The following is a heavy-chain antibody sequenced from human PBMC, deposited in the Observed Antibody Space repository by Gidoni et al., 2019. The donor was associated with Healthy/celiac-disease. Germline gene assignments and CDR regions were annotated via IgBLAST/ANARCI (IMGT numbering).Heavy chain of an antibody. CDR2: ISSSSSYI. D-gene: IGHD2-15*01. J-gene: IGHJ1*01. CDR1: GFTFSSYS. CDR3: ARDSFGGNGYAGAEYFQH. V-gene: IGHV3-21*01. Sequence: EVQLVESGGGLVKPGGSLRLSCAASGFTFSSYSMNWVRQAPGKGLEWVSSISSSSSYIYYADSVKGRFTISRDNAKNSLYLQMNSLRAEDTAVYYCARDSFGGNGYAGAEYFQHWGQGTLVTVSS.